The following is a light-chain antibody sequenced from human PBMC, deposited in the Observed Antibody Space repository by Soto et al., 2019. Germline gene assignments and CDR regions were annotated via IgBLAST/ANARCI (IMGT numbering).Light chain of an antibody. CDR1: QSISSY. Sequence: DIQMTQSPSSLSASVGDRVTITCRASQSISSYLNWYQQKPGKAPNLLIYAASILQSGVPSRCSGSGSGTDFTLTISSLQPEDFATYYCQQSYSTPRTFGQGTKVDIK. V-gene: IGKV1-39*01. J-gene: IGKJ1*01. CDR2: AAS. CDR3: QQSYSTPRT.